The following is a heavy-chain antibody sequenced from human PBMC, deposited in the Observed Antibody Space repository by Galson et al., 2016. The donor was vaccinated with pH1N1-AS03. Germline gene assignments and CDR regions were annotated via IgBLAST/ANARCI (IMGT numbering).Heavy chain of an antibody. CDR3: ATPRFHFDYWGGYPPFDY. J-gene: IGHJ4*02. D-gene: IGHD3-3*01. V-gene: IGHV1-69*13. Sequence: SVKVSCKVSGGTFTSYAVNWVRQAPGQGLEWMGGIIAVSGATNYAQKFQGRISITADESTGTAYMDVSSLRSEDTAVYYCATPRFHFDYWGGYPPFDYWGQGTLVTVSS. CDR2: IIAVSGAT. CDR1: GGTFTSYA.